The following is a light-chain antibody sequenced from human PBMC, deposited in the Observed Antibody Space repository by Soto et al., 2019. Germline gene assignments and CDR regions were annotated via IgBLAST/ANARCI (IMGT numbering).Light chain of an antibody. CDR2: KAS. J-gene: IGKJ1*01. Sequence: DIQMTQSPSTLSASVGDRVTISCRASQSVSSWLAWYQQKPGKAPKLLISKASSLESGVPSRFSGSGSETDFILTISSLQPDDFATYYCQQYKSNRRTFGQGPKVESK. CDR1: QSVSSW. V-gene: IGKV1-5*03. CDR3: QQYKSNRRT.